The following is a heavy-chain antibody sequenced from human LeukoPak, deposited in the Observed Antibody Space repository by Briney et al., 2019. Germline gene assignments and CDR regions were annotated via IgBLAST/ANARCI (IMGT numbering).Heavy chain of an antibody. CDR3: GKGRVSE. CDR1: GFPFNTQD. V-gene: IGHV3-23*01. J-gene: IGHJ4*02. D-gene: IGHD6-19*01. Sequence: PGGSLRLSCAASGFPFNTQDMRWVRQAPGKGLEWVSSIHADGVGTFYADSVRGRFTISRDNSKNTLDLRMNSLRVEDTAVYYCGKGRVSEWGQGTLVTVSS. CDR2: IHADGVGT.